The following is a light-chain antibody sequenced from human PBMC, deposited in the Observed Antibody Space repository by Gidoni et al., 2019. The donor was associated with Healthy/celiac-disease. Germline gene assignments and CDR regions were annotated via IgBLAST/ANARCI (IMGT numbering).Light chain of an antibody. J-gene: IGLJ1*01. CDR3: SSYTSSSTLGV. Sequence: QSALTQPAPVSGSPGQSITIPCTRTSSDVGGYNYVSWYQQHPGKAPKLMIYEVSNRPSGVSNRFSGSKSGNTASLTISGLQAEDEADYYCSSYTSSSTLGVFGTGTKVTVL. CDR1: SSDVGGYNY. V-gene: IGLV2-14*01. CDR2: EVS.